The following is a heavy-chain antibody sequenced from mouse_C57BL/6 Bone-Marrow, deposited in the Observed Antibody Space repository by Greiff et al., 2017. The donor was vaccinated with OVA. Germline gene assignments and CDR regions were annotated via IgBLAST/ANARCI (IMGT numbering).Heavy chain of an antibody. D-gene: IGHD2-3*01. CDR1: GYAFTNYL. CDR3: ARSYDGDSFAY. Sequence: VQLQESGAELVRPGTSVKVSCKASGYAFTNYLIEWVKQRPGQGLEWIGVINPGSGGTNYNEKFKGKATLTADKSSSTAYMQLSSLTSEDSAVYFCARSYDGDSFAYWGQGTLVTVSA. CDR2: INPGSGGT. J-gene: IGHJ3*01. V-gene: IGHV1-54*01.